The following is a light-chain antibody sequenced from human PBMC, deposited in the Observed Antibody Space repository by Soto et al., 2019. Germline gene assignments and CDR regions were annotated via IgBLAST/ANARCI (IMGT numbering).Light chain of an antibody. J-gene: IGKJ3*01. CDR3: QQSFT. CDR1: QSISSW. Sequence: DIQMTQSPSTLSASVGDRVTITCRANQSISSWLAWYQQKPGKAPKLLIYKASSLESGVPSRFSGSGSGTEFTLTISSLQPDDFATYYCQQSFTFGHGTKVDIK. CDR2: KAS. V-gene: IGKV1-5*03.